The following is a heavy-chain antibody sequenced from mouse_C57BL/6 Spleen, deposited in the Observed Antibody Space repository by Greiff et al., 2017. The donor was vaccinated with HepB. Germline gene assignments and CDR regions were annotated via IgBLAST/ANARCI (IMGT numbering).Heavy chain of an antibody. D-gene: IGHD1-1*01. CDR2: IYPRSGNT. CDR3: ARPYYGSDYWYFDV. Sequence: QVQLQQSGAELARPGASVKLSCKASGYTFTSYGISWVKQRTGQGLEWIGEIYPRSGNTYYNEKFKGKATLTADKSSSTAYMELRSLTSEDSAVYFCARPYYGSDYWYFDVWGTGTTVTVSS. CDR1: GYTFTSYG. V-gene: IGHV1-81*01. J-gene: IGHJ1*03.